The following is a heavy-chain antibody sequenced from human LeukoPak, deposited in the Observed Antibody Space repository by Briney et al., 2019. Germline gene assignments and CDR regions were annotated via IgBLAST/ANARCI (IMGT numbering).Heavy chain of an antibody. CDR1: GFTFDDYA. V-gene: IGHV3-9*01. Sequence: GGSLRLSCAASGFTFDDYAMHWVRQAPGKGLEWVSRISWNGGSICYADSVKGRFTISRDNAKKTLYLEMNSLRAEDTAIYYCAKDDVGIAMIVMVLDPCGQGTLATVSS. J-gene: IGHJ5*02. CDR2: ISWNGGSI. CDR3: AKDDVGIAMIVMVLDP. D-gene: IGHD3-22*01.